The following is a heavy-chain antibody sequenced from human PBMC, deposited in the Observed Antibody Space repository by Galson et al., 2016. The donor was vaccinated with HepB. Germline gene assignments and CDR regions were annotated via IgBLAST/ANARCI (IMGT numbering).Heavy chain of an antibody. V-gene: IGHV1-18*01. J-gene: IGHJ4*02. CDR2: ISASKGKT. CDR3: ARDLGVPGSPLDN. D-gene: IGHD6-19*01. Sequence: SVKVSCKASGYTFTSYGISWVRQAPGQGLEWMGWISASKGKTNYAQNLQGRVTITRDTSANTAYMVLSSLRSEDTTVYYCARDLGVPGSPLDNWGQGTLVTVSS. CDR1: GYTFTSYG.